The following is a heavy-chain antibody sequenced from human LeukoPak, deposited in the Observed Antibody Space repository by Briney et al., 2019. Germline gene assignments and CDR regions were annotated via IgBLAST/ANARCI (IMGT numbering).Heavy chain of an antibody. V-gene: IGHV3-23*01. Sequence: GGSLRLSCAASGFTFTTHAMAWVCQAPDKGLEWISAISAGATSTYYIDSVKGRFTISRDNSKNTLSLQMNSLRGEDTAVYYCARVAYCSSGTCYLPDYWGQGTLVTVSS. CDR1: GFTFTTHA. D-gene: IGHD2-15*01. CDR2: ISAGATST. CDR3: ARVAYCSSGTCYLPDY. J-gene: IGHJ4*02.